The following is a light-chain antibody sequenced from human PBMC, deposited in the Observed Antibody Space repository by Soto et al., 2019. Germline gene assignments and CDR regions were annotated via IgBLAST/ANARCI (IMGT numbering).Light chain of an antibody. V-gene: IGLV7-43*01. CDR1: TGAVTGDYY. CDR3: LLAYGGAYV. J-gene: IGLJ1*01. CDR2: RAT. Sequence: QTVVTQEPSLTVSPGETVTLTCASNTGAVTGDYYPNWFQQKPGQAPRTLIYRATNRYSWTPARFSGSLLGGKAALTLSAVQPEDEADYYCLLAYGGAYVFGSWTKVTVL.